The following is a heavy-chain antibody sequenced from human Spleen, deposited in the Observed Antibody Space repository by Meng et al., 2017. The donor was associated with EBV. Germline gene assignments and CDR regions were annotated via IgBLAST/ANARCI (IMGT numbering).Heavy chain of an antibody. V-gene: IGHV1-3*01. D-gene: IGHD5-12*01. Sequence: QVQLVQSGPTVKKPGASVKVSCHTSGYTFTVYALHWVRQAPGQTLEWMGWIKPGNGNTKSSQKFQGSVTITSATAASRAYMELSSLKSEDTAVYYCSRGGNDGSPWDWGQGTLVTVSS. CDR3: SRGGNDGSPWD. CDR1: GYTFTVYA. CDR2: IKPGNGNT. J-gene: IGHJ4*02.